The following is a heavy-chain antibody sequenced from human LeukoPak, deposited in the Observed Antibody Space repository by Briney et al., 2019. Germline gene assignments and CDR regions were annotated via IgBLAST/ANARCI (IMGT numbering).Heavy chain of an antibody. CDR1: GFTFSSYG. Sequence: PGGSLRLSCAASGFTFSSYGMHWVRQAPGKGLEWVAVISYDGSNKYYADSVKGRFTISRDNSKNTLYLQMNSLRAEDTAVYYCARSGIGQQTDVWGKGTTVTVSS. CDR3: ARSGIGQQTDV. J-gene: IGHJ6*04. D-gene: IGHD6-13*01. V-gene: IGHV3-30*03. CDR2: ISYDGSNK.